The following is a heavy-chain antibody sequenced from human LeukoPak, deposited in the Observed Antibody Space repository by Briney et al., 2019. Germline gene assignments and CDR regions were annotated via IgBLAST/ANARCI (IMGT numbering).Heavy chain of an antibody. V-gene: IGHV3-74*01. CDR1: GFTFSSYW. J-gene: IGHJ4*02. CDR3: ARGRVSAATPFDY. CDR2: INSDGSST. D-gene: IGHD2-15*01. Sequence: PGGSLRLSCAASGFTFSSYWMHWVRHAPGKGLVWVSRINSDGSSTSSADSVKGRFTISRDNAKNTLYLQMNSLRAEDTAVYYCARGRVSAATPFDYWGQGTLVTVSS.